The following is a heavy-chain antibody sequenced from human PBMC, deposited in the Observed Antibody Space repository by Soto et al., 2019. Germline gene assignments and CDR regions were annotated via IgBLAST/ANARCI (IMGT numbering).Heavy chain of an antibody. CDR1: GYTFSSYG. V-gene: IGHV1-18*01. D-gene: IGHD3-9*01. Sequence: QVQLVQSGAEVKKPGASVKVSCKASGYTFSSYGISWVRQAPGQGLEGMGWISAYNGNTNYAQKLQGRVTMTTDTATSTAYLELRSLRSDDTAVYYCARGPNYDILTGNYAGMDVWGQGTTVTVYS. CDR2: ISAYNGNT. CDR3: ARGPNYDILTGNYAGMDV. J-gene: IGHJ6*02.